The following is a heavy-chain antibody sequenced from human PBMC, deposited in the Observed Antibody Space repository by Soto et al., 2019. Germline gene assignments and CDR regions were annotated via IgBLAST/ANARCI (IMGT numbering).Heavy chain of an antibody. D-gene: IGHD5-12*01. J-gene: IGHJ5*02. V-gene: IGHV4-30-4*01. CDR3: ARDTYSGYDFGL. CDR2: IPSRGRP. CDR1: GASVAGGSYY. Sequence: QVQLRESGPGLVKPSQTLSLTCTVSGASVAGGSYYWSWVRQPPGEGLEWIGYIPSRGRPFYNPSLTSRGTISADTSKNQLALKLASVTAADTAVYYCARDTYSGYDFGLWGQGTLVTVSS.